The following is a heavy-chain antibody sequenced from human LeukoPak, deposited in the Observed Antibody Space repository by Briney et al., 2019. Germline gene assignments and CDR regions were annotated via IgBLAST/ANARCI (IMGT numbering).Heavy chain of an antibody. CDR1: GFTFNNYG. D-gene: IGHD2-2*01. V-gene: IGHV3-30*18. CDR2: ISYDGRNK. J-gene: IGHJ4*02. CDR3: AKGPLRGTAAAIDY. Sequence: GKSLRLSCAASGFTFNNYGMHWVRQAPGKGLEWVAVISYDGRNKHYPDSVKGRFTISRDISTDTLWLQMDSLRTEDTAVYYCAKGPLRGTAAAIDYWGQGNPGHRLL.